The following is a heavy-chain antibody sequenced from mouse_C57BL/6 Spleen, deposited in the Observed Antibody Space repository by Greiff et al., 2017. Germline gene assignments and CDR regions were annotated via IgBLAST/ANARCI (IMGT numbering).Heavy chain of an antibody. V-gene: IGHV1-80*01. J-gene: IGHJ1*03. D-gene: IGHD1-1*01. CDR2: IYPGDGDT. CDR3: ASPHYYGSSPYWYFDV. CDR1: GYAFSSYW. Sequence: VKLQESGAELVKPGASVKISCKASGYAFSSYWMNWVKQRPGKGLEWIGQIYPGDGDTNYNGKFKGKATLTADKSSSTAYMQLSSLTSEDSAVYFCASPHYYGSSPYWYFDVWGTGTTVTVSS.